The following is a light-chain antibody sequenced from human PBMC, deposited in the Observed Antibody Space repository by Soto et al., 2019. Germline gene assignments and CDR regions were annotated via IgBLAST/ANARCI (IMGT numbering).Light chain of an antibody. CDR2: LNSDGSH. CDR1: SGHSSYA. CDR3: QTWGTGIVV. Sequence: QLVLTQSPSASASLGASVKLTCTLSSGHSSYAIAWHQQQPDKGPRYLMKLNSDGSHSKGDGIPDRFSGSSSGAARYLTIASLQSEDEAYYYCQTWGTGIVVFGGGTKLTVL. V-gene: IGLV4-69*01. J-gene: IGLJ2*01.